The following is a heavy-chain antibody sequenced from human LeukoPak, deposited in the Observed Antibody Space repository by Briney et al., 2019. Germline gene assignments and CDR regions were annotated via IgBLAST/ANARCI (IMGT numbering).Heavy chain of an antibody. CDR2: INTNTGNP. V-gene: IGHV7-4-1*02. J-gene: IGHJ5*02. Sequence: ASVKVSCKASGYTFTSYAMNWVRQAPGQGLGWMGWINTNTGNPTYAQGLTGRFVFSLDTSVSTAYLQISSLKAEDTAVYYCARASQIGYCSGGSCWFDPWGQGTLVTVSS. D-gene: IGHD2-15*01. CDR1: GYTFTSYA. CDR3: ARASQIGYCSGGSCWFDP.